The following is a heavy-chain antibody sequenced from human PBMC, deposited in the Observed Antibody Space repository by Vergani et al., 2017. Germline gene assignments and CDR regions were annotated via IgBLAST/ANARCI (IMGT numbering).Heavy chain of an antibody. V-gene: IGHV1-69*01. D-gene: IGHD1-1*01. J-gene: IGHJ6*03. CDR1: GGTFSSCA. CDR2: IIPIFGTA. Sequence: QVQLVQSGAEVKKPGSSVKVSCKASGGTFSSCAISWVRQAPGQGLEWMGGIIPIFGTANYAQKFQGRVTITADESTSTAYMELSSLRSEDTAVYYCAREPRRGWNPHQTYYYYYMDVWGKGTTVTVSS. CDR3: AREPRRGWNPHQTYYYYYMDV.